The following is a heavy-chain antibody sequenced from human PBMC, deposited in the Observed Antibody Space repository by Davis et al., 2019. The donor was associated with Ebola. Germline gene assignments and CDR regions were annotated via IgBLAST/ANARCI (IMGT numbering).Heavy chain of an antibody. J-gene: IGHJ4*02. D-gene: IGHD6-13*01. CDR2: IYYSGST. CDR3: ASGKQQLDPFDY. V-gene: IGHV4-39*07. CDR1: GGSISSSSYY. Sequence: MPSATLSLTCTVSGGSISSSSYYWGWIRQPPGKGLEWIGSIYYSGSTYYNPSLKSRVTISVDTSKNQFSLKLSSVTAADTAVYYCASGKQQLDPFDYWGQGTLVTVSS.